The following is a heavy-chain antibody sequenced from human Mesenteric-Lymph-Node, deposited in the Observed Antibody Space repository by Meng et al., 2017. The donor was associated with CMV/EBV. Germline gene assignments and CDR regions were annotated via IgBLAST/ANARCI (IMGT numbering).Heavy chain of an antibody. J-gene: IGHJ4*02. Sequence: SETLSLTCTVSGGSVSSGSYYWSWIRQPPGKGLEWIGYIYYSGSTNYNPSLKSRVTISVDTSKNQFSLKPSSVTAAATAVYYCARVDYYDSSGYFIGVFDYWGQGTLVTVSS. V-gene: IGHV4-61*01. CDR1: GGSVSSGSYY. CDR3: ARVDYYDSSGYFIGVFDY. CDR2: IYYSGST. D-gene: IGHD3-22*01.